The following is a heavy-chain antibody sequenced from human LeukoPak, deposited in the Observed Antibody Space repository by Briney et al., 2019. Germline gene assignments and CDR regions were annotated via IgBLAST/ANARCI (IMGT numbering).Heavy chain of an antibody. V-gene: IGHV4-34*01. D-gene: IGHD6-19*01. CDR1: GGSFSGYY. Sequence: PSETLSLTCAVYGGSFSGYYWSWIRQPPGKGLEWIGEINNSGSTNYNPSLKSRVTISVDTSKNQFSLKLSSVTAADTAVYYCARGRGSSGWYNDYWGQGTLVTVSS. CDR2: INNSGST. CDR3: ARGRGSSGWYNDY. J-gene: IGHJ4*02.